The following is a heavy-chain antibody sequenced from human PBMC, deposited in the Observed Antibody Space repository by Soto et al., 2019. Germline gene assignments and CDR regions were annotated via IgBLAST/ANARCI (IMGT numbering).Heavy chain of an antibody. CDR1: GGTFSRYS. CDR2: IVPIFGTR. V-gene: IGHV1-69*01. D-gene: IGHD3-22*01. J-gene: IGHJ6*02. Sequence: QVQLVQSGAEVKKPGSSVKVSCKISGGTFSRYSISWVRQAPGQGLEWMGGIVPIFGTRNYAQKFQDRVTITTDESATTAHRELSNLRSEDTAVYYCARPYEGGYSSNHHYYYALDVWGQGTAVTVSS. CDR3: ARPYEGGYSSNHHYYYALDV.